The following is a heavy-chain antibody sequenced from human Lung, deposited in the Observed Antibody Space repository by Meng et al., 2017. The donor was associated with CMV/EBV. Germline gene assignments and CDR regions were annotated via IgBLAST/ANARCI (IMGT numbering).Heavy chain of an antibody. CDR1: GFTFSSYA. D-gene: IGHD3-3*01. CDR2: ISYDGSNK. CDR3: ARPQDGAVIIPASFYYYVMDV. Sequence: GESLKISCAASGFTFSSYAMHWVRQAPGKGLEWVAVISYDGSNKYYADSVKGRFTISRDNSKNTLYLQMNSLRAEDTAVYYCARPQDGAVIIPASFYYYVMDVWGQGXTVTVSS. J-gene: IGHJ6*02. V-gene: IGHV3-30*04.